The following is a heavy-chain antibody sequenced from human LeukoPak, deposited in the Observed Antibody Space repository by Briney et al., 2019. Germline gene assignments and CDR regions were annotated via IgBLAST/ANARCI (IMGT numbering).Heavy chain of an antibody. CDR2: FSVSDGRT. Sequence: GGSLRLSCAASGFTFSSSAMSWVRQAPGKGLEWVSAFSVSDGRTYYADSVKGRFTISRDNSKNTLYLQMNSLRAEDTAVYYCARRSRYYDYVWGSSRRGYWGQGTLVTVSS. V-gene: IGHV3-23*01. J-gene: IGHJ4*02. CDR1: GFTFSSSA. CDR3: ARRSRYYDYVWGSSRRGY. D-gene: IGHD3-16*01.